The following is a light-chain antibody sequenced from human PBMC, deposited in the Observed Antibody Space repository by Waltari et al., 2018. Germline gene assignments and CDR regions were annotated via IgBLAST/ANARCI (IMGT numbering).Light chain of an antibody. Sequence: EIVLTQSPGTLSLSPGERATLSCRASQSVGRSLAWYQQIPGQAPRLLIYGASNRATGIPDRFSGSGSGTDFSLTISRLEPEDFAVYFCQHYVRLPATFGQGTKVAI. CDR3: QHYVRLPAT. J-gene: IGKJ1*01. CDR1: QSVGRS. V-gene: IGKV3-20*01. CDR2: GAS.